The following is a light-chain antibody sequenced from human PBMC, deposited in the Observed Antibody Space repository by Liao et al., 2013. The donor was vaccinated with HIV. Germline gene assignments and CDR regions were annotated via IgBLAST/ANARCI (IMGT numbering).Light chain of an antibody. CDR1: KLGDKY. CDR2: QDT. V-gene: IGLV3-1*01. CDR3: QAWDSGTVV. Sequence: SYELTQPPSVSESPGQTAIITCSGEKLGDKYVRWYQQKPGQSPVVVIYQDTQRPSGIPERFSGSNSGNTATLTISGTQAMDEADYYCQAWDSGTVVFGGGTKLTVL. J-gene: IGLJ2*01.